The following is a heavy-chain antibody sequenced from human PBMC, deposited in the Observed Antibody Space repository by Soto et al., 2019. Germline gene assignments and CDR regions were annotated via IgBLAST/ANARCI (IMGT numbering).Heavy chain of an antibody. V-gene: IGHV3-48*03. CDR3: SGYLTIVVLSAAITGDWFDQ. D-gene: IGHD2-2*02. Sequence: EVQMVESGGGLVQPGGSLRLSCEASGFTFSNYEMNWVRQAPGQGLAWVSNISSRGSTIYYADSVKGRFTISRDNARNSFYLQMNSLRGEETGVYYCSGYLTIVVLSAAITGDWFDQLWVGTLVIVSS. J-gene: IGHJ5*02. CDR2: ISSRGSTI. CDR1: GFTFSNYE.